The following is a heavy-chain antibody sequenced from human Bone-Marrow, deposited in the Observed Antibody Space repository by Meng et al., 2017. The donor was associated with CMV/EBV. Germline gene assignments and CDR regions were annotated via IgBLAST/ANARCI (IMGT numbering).Heavy chain of an antibody. CDR1: SGSFSGYY. V-gene: IGHV4-34*01. CDR3: ARVGRDYDFWSGPLGWFDP. J-gene: IGHJ5*02. Sequence: GSLRLSCAVYSGSFSGYYWSWIRQPPGEGLEWIGDVNDSGSTNYNPSLKSRVTISVDTSKNQFSLKLSSVTAADTAVYYCARVGRDYDFWSGPLGWFDPWGQGTLVTVSS. CDR2: VNDSGST. D-gene: IGHD3-3*01.